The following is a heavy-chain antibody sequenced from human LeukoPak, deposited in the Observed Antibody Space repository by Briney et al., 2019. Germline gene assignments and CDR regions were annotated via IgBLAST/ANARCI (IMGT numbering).Heavy chain of an antibody. CDR3: ARDCSGGTCYSQYYYGMDV. D-gene: IGHD2-15*01. J-gene: IGHJ6*02. CDR2: IYSGGST. CDR1: GFTVSSNY. V-gene: IGHV3-53*01. Sequence: GGSLRLSCAASGFTVSSNYMSWVRQAPGKGLEWVSVIYSGGSTYYADSVKGRFTISRDNSKNTLYLQMNSLRAEDTAVYYCARDCSGGTCYSQYYYGMDVWGQGTTVTVSS.